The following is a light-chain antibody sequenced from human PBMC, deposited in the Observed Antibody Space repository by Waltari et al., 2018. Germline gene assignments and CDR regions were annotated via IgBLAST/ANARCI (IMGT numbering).Light chain of an antibody. Sequence: QSVLTQPPSVSGAPGQRVTISCTGSGSNIGAGYDVHWYQQFPRAAPNLLIYGTTTRPLGVPDRFFGSTSGTSASLAIIGLQAEDEADYYCQSYDTSLSVVFGGGTKVTVL. CDR1: GSNIGAGYD. CDR2: GTT. CDR3: QSYDTSLSVV. J-gene: IGLJ3*02. V-gene: IGLV1-40*01.